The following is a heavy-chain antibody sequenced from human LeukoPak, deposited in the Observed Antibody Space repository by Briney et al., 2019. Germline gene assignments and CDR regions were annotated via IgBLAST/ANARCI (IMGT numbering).Heavy chain of an antibody. Sequence: ASVTVSFKASGYTFTSYAMHWVRQAPGQRPDWMGWINAGNGNTKYSQKFQGRVTITRDTSASTAYMELSSLRSEDTAVYYCARAPAELVFDYWGQGTLVTVSS. V-gene: IGHV1-3*01. J-gene: IGHJ4*02. CDR1: GYTFTSYA. CDR2: INAGNGNT. CDR3: ARAPAELVFDY. D-gene: IGHD3-10*01.